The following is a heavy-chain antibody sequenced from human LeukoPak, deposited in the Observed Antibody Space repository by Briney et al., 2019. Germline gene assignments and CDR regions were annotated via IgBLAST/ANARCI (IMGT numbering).Heavy chain of an antibody. Sequence: TSGNVSSQASGYTFTIYGISSVRQAPGPGNEWMGWISAFNGNTNYAQKLQGRVTMTTDTSTSTAYMELRSLRSDDTAVYYCARVSGYSGSYRNLLSYDYWGQGTLVTVSS. CDR1: GYTFTIYG. J-gene: IGHJ4*02. CDR2: ISAFNGNT. V-gene: IGHV1-18*01. CDR3: ARVSGYSGSYRNLLSYDY. D-gene: IGHD1-26*01.